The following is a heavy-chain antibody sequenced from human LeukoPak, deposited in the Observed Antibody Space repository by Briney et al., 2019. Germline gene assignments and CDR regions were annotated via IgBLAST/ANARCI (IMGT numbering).Heavy chain of an antibody. CDR2: ISYSGNI. CDR3: ARQRRLELPDY. V-gene: IGHV4-39*01. D-gene: IGHD3-16*01. CDR1: GGSISSSTYY. J-gene: IGHJ4*02. Sequence: SETLSLTCSVSGGSISSSTYYWGWIRQPPGKGLEWIGSISYSGNIYYNPSLKSRVTISVDTSKNQFSLKLSSVTAADTAVYYGARQRRLELPDYWGQGTLVTVSS.